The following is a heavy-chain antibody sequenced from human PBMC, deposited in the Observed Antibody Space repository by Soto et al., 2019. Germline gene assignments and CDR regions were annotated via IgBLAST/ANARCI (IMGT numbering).Heavy chain of an antibody. CDR3: GRSHHYYGSGSYYPTWFAP. CDR1: GGSISSYY. CDR2: IYYSGST. D-gene: IGHD3-10*01. J-gene: IGHJ5*02. V-gene: IGHV4-59*08. Sequence: ASETLSLTCTVSGGSISSYYWSWIRQPPGKGLEWIGYIYYSGSTNYNPSLKSRVTISVDTSKNQFSLKLSSVTAADTAVYYCGRSHHYYGSGSYYPTWFAPGGQGTLVTVSS.